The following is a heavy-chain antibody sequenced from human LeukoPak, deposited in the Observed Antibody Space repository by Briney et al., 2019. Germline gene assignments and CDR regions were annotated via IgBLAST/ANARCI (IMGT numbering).Heavy chain of an antibody. J-gene: IGHJ4*02. V-gene: IGHV1-69*04. D-gene: IGHD6-13*01. CDR3: ARHSSSWYYFDY. CDR2: IIPILGIA. Sequence: SVKVSCKASGGTFSSYAISWVRQAPGQGLEWMGRIIPILGIANYAQKFQGRVTITADKSTSTAYMELSNLRSEDTAVYYCARHSSSWYYFDYWGQGTLVTVSS. CDR1: GGTFSSYA.